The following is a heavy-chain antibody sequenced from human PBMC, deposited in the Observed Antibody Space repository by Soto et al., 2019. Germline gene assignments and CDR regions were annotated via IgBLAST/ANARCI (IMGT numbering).Heavy chain of an antibody. D-gene: IGHD2-2*01. CDR3: ATQPEVVPADMNEDMDV. CDR1: GFTFSSYA. V-gene: IGHV3-23*01. CDR2: ISGSGGST. J-gene: IGHJ6*03. Sequence: EVQLLESGGGLVQPGGSLRLSCAASGFTFSSYAMSWVCQAPGKGLEWVSAISGSGGSTYYADSVKGRLTISRDNSKNTLYLQMHSLRAEDTAVYYCATQPEVVPADMNEDMDVWGKGTTVTVSS.